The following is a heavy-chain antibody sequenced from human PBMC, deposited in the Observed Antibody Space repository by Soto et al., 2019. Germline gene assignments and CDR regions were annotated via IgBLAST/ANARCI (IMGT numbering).Heavy chain of an antibody. CDR2: ISGSGGST. V-gene: IGHV3-23*01. CDR1: GFTFSAYT. D-gene: IGHD1-1*01. CDR3: AKFLPPERPFDY. J-gene: IGHJ4*02. Sequence: GGSLRLSCAASGFTFSAYTMHWVRQAPGKGLEWVSAISGSGGSTYYADSVKGRFTISRDNSKNTLYLQMNSLRAEDTAVYYCAKFLPPERPFDYWGQGTLVTVSS.